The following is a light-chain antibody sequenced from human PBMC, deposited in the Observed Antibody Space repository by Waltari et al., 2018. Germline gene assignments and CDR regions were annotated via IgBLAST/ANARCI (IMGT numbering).Light chain of an antibody. V-gene: IGLV3-25*03. CDR3: QSADSSGTYPSWV. CDR2: KDS. CDR1: ALPKQY. J-gene: IGLJ3*02. Sequence: SYELTQPPSVSVSPGQTARITCSGDALPKQYAYWYQQKPGQAPVLVIYKDSERPSGIPERFSGSSSGKTVTLTISGVQAEDEADYYCQSADSSGTYPSWVFGGGTKLTVL.